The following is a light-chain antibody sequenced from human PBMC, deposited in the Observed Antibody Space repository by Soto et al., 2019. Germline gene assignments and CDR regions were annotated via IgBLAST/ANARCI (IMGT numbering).Light chain of an antibody. CDR2: AAS. V-gene: IGKV3-15*01. CDR1: QSVSDR. Sequence: EIVMTQSPDTLSVSPVEMATLSCMASQSVSDRVVWYQQKSGQAPSLLIYAASTRAAGVPARFSGSGSGTEFTLTISSLQSEDFAVYFCQQYADWPKTCGQGTKGDIK. J-gene: IGKJ1*01. CDR3: QQYADWPKT.